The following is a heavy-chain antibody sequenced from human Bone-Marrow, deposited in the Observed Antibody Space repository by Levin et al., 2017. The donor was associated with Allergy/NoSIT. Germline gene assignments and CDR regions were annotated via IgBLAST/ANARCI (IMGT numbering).Heavy chain of an antibody. CDR1: GGSISSGSYY. CDR3: ALGDQNYYYYYMDV. J-gene: IGHJ6*03. Sequence: SETLSLTCTVSGGSISSGSYYWSWIRQPAGKGLEWIGRIYTSGSTNYNPSLKSRVTISVDTSKNQFSLKLSSVTAADTAVYYCALGDQNYYYYYMDVWGKGTTVTVSS. CDR2: IYTSGST. D-gene: IGHD3-10*01. V-gene: IGHV4-61*02.